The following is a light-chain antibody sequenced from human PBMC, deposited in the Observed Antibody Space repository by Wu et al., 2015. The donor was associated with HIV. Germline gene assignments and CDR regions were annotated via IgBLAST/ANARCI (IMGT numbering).Light chain of an antibody. CDR3: QQYKNWPPFT. J-gene: IGKJ5*01. Sequence: EIVMTQSPATLSVSPGQRVTLSCRACQTIANKLAWYQQRPGQGPRLLIYGTSTRATGIPARFSGRGSGTEFTLTISDMQSEDFAVYYCQQYKNWPPFTFGQGTRL. V-gene: IGKV3-15*01. CDR2: GTS. CDR1: QTIANK.